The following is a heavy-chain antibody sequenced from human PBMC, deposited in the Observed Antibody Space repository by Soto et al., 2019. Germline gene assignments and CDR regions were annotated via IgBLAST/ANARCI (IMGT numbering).Heavy chain of an antibody. CDR1: GFTFSSYG. CDR3: AKDKRKVYSSSWYDPLNHGMDV. D-gene: IGHD6-13*01. CDR2: ISYDGSNK. J-gene: IGHJ6*02. V-gene: IGHV3-30*18. Sequence: HVQLVESGGGVVQPGRSLRLSCAASGFTFSSYGMHWVRQAPGKGLEWVAVISYDGSNKYYADSVKGRFTISRDNSKNTLYLQMNSLRAEDTAVYYCAKDKRKVYSSSWYDPLNHGMDVWGQGTTVTVSS.